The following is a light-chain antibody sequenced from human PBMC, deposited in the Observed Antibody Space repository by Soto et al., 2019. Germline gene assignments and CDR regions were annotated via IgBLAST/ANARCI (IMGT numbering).Light chain of an antibody. J-gene: IGLJ2*01. CDR1: SSDFGGYNY. CDR3: CSYAGSYTLL. Sequence: QSALTQPRSVSGSPGQSVTISCTGTSSDFGGYNYVSWYQQHPGKAPKLMIYDVSERPSGVPDRFSGSKSGNTASLTISGLQAEDEADYYCCSYAGSYTLLFGGGTKVTVL. V-gene: IGLV2-11*01. CDR2: DVS.